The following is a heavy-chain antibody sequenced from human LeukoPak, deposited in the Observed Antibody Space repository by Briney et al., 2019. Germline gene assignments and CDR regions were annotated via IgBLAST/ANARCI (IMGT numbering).Heavy chain of an antibody. V-gene: IGHV1-46*01. D-gene: IGHD6-6*01. CDR2: INPSGGST. Sequence: ASVKVSCKASGYTFTSYYMHWVRQAPGQGLEWMGIINPSGGSTSYAQKFQGRVTMTRDTSTNTDYMELSSLRSEDTAVYYCARDNSYSSSSWWFDPWGQGTLVTVSS. CDR3: ARDNSYSSSSWWFDP. CDR1: GYTFTSYY. J-gene: IGHJ5*02.